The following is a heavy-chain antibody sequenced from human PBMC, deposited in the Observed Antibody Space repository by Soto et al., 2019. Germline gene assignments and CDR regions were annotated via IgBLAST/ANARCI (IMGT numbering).Heavy chain of an antibody. CDR3: AKGQYYYDSSGYRHFDY. Sequence: EVQLLESGGGLVRPGGSLRLSCAASGFTFSNYAMSWVRQAPGKGLEWVSTLRIGGSITYYADSVKGRFTVSRDNSKKTLYLLMNGLRAEDTAVYYCAKGQYYYDSSGYRHFDYWGQGTLVTVSS. J-gene: IGHJ4*02. D-gene: IGHD3-22*01. V-gene: IGHV3-23*01. CDR2: LRIGGSIT. CDR1: GFTFSNYA.